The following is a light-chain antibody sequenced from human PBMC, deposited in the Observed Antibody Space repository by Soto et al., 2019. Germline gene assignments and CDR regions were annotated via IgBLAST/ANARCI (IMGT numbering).Light chain of an antibody. Sequence: VLTQRPSASGSPGQSVTISCTGTSSDVGGYNYVSWYQQHPGKAPKLMIYEVSKRPSGVPDRFSGSKSGNTASLTVSGLQVEDEADYYCSSYAGSNLGVFGTGTKVTVL. CDR1: SSDVGGYNY. J-gene: IGLJ1*01. CDR3: SSYAGSNLGV. V-gene: IGLV2-8*01. CDR2: EVS.